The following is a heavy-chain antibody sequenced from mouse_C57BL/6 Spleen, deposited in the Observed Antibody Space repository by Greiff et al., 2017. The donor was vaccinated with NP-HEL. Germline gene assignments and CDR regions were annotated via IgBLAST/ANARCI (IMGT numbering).Heavy chain of an antibody. CDR1: GFSLTSYG. CDR2: IWSGGST. V-gene: IGHV2-2*01. CDR3: ARNYPAYPNAMDY. J-gene: IGHJ4*01. D-gene: IGHD2-10*01. Sequence: VMLVESGPGLVQPSQSLSITCTVSGFSLTSYGVHWVRQSPGKGLEWLGVIWSGGSTDYNAAFISRLSISKDNSKSQVFFKMNSLQADDTAIYYCARNYPAYPNAMDYWGQGTSVTVSS.